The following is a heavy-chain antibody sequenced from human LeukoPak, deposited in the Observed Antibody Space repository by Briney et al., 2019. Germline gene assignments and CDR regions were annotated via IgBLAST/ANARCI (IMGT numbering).Heavy chain of an antibody. CDR2: INPNSGGT. D-gene: IGHD3-22*01. V-gene: IGHV1-2*02. Sequence: ASVKVSCKASGYTFTGYYMHWVRQAPGQGLEWMGWINPNSGGTNYAQKFQGRVTMTRDTSISTAYMELRSLRSDDTAAYYCARDLRDYDSSGYADYWGQGTLVTVSS. CDR1: GYTFTGYY. J-gene: IGHJ4*02. CDR3: ARDLRDYDSSGYADY.